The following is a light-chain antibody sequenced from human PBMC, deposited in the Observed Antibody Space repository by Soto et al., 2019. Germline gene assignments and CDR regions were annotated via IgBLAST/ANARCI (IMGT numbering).Light chain of an antibody. CDR3: NHYNDNWT. V-gene: IGKV1-5*03. CDR2: KAS. Sequence: DIQMTQSPSTLSASVGDRVTITCRASQSISSWLAWYQQKPGKAPKLLIYKASTLHSGVPPRFRGSGSGTEFPPAISRLQPDDSATYNCNHYNDNWTLGKGTKGDTK. CDR1: QSISSW. J-gene: IGKJ1*01.